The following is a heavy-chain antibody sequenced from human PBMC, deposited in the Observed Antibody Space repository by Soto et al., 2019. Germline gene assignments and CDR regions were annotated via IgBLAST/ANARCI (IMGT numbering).Heavy chain of an antibody. D-gene: IGHD3-3*01. V-gene: IGHV4-34*01. CDR1: GGSFSGYY. J-gene: IGHJ4*02. Sequence: PSETLSLTCAVYGGSFSGYYWSWIRQPPGKGLEWIGEINHSGSTNYNPSLKSRVTISVDTSKNQFSLKLSSVTAADTAVYYCARHGKGPYDFPTYYFDYWGQGTQVTVSS. CDR3: ARHGKGPYDFPTYYFDY. CDR2: INHSGST.